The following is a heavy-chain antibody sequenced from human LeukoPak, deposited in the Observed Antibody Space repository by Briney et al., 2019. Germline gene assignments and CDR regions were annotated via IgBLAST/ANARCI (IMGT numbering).Heavy chain of an antibody. CDR1: GFTVSSNY. Sequence: PGGPLRLSCAASGFTVSSNYMSWVRQAPGKGLEWVSVIYSAGSTYYADSVKGRFTISRDNSKNTLFLQMNSLRAEDTAVYYCARRRRDCSGDCYVAFDIWGQGTMVTVSS. V-gene: IGHV3-53*01. CDR3: ARRRRDCSGDCYVAFDI. CDR2: IYSAGST. J-gene: IGHJ3*02. D-gene: IGHD2-21*02.